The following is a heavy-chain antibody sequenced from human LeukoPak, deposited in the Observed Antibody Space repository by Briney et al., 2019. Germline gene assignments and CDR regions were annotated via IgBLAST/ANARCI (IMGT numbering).Heavy chain of an antibody. V-gene: IGHV4-39*07. CDR1: GGSISSSSYY. CDR2: IYYSGST. D-gene: IGHD6-13*01. Sequence: SETLSLTCTVSGGSISSSSYYWGWIRQPPGKGLEWIGSIYYSGSTYYNPSLKSRVTISVDTSKNQFSLKLSSVTAADTAVYYCARARKIAAAATALYWYFDLWGRGTLVTVSS. J-gene: IGHJ2*01. CDR3: ARARKIAAAATALYWYFDL.